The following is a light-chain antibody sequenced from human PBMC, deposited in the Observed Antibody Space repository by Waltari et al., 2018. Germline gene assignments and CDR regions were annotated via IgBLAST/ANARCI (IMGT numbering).Light chain of an antibody. Sequence: SYELTQPPSVSVSPGKTARSTCSGDALPKQYAYWYQQKPGQAPVQVIYKDPERPSGIPERFSGSVSGTTVTLIISGVQAEDEADYYCQSADTNNIVVFGGGTKLAV. CDR2: KDP. V-gene: IGLV3-25*03. CDR3: QSADTNNIVV. CDR1: ALPKQY. J-gene: IGLJ2*01.